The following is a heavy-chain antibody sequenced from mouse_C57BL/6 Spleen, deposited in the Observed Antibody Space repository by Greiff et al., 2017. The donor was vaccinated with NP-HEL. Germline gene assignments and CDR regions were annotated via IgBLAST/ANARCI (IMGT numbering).Heavy chain of an antibody. CDR3: AREVYDGYSYYFDY. V-gene: IGHV3-6*01. CDR1: GYSITSGYY. J-gene: IGHJ2*01. CDR2: ISYDGSN. Sequence: ESGPGLVKPSQSLSLTCSVTGYSITSGYYWNWIRQFPGNKLEWMGYISYDGSNNYNPSLKNRISITRDTSKNQFFLKLNSVTTEDTATYYCAREVYDGYSYYFDYWGQGTTLTVSS. D-gene: IGHD2-3*01.